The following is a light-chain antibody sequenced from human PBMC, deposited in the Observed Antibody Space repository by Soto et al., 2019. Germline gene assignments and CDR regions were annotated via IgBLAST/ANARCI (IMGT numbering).Light chain of an antibody. J-gene: IGLJ1*01. CDR2: EVN. Sequence: QLVLTQPASVSGSPGQSITISCAGSSSDIGTYEYVSWYQQYPGKAPKLMIYEVNYRPSGVSNRFSGSKSGNTASLTISGLQAEDEGDYYCNSMTTSTSTRFVFGTGTKLTVL. CDR3: NSMTTSTSTRFV. V-gene: IGLV2-14*01. CDR1: SSDIGTYEY.